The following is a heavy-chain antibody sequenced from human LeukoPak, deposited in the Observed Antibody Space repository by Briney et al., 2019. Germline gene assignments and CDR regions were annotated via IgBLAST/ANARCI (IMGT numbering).Heavy chain of an antibody. J-gene: IGHJ4*02. V-gene: IGHV4-59*08. Sequence: SETLSLTCTVSGGSISTYYWSWIRQPPGKGLEWIGYSYNSGTTTPHPSLKSRVTISVDLSKNQFSLRLTPVTAADTAVYYCARHGGSGSFDYWGQGTLVTVSS. CDR1: GGSISTYY. CDR3: ARHGGSGSFDY. CDR2: SYNSGTT. D-gene: IGHD3-3*01.